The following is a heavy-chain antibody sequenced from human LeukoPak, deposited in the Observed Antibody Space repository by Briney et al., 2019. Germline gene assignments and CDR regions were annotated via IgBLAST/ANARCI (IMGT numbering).Heavy chain of an antibody. CDR2: INTGNGNT. CDR3: ARAWTPDIAVAGIFDS. J-gene: IGHJ4*02. Sequence: ASVKVSCKASGYTFIDYYIHWVRQAPGQSLEWMGWINTGNGNTKYSQNFQGRVTITRDTSASTAYMDLTSLKSEDTAVYYCARAWTPDIAVAGIFDSWGQGALVTVSS. D-gene: IGHD6-19*01. CDR1: GYTFIDYY. V-gene: IGHV1-3*04.